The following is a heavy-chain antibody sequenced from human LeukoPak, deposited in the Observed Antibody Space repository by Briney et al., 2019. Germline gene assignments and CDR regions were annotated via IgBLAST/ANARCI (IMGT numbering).Heavy chain of an antibody. V-gene: IGHV3-23*01. Sequence: PGGSLRLSCTASGFTFSSYAMSWVRQAPGKGLEWVSTLSASGGTTYYADSVKGRFIISRDNSKNTLHLQMNSLRAEDTAEYYCASQAVAGSLSGDYWGQGTLVTVSS. CDR2: LSASGGTT. CDR1: GFTFSSYA. D-gene: IGHD6-19*01. J-gene: IGHJ4*02. CDR3: ASQAVAGSLSGDY.